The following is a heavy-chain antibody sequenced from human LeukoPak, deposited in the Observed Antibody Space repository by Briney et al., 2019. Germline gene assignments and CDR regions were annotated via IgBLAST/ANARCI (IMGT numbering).Heavy chain of an antibody. V-gene: IGHV3-7*03. Sequence: PGGSLRLSCAASGFTFSKYAMSWVRQAPGRGLEWVATIAANGNDKDYEDALQGRFTISRDNTRNSLSLRIDSLRAEDTAQYYCAREVFFQFDNWGQGALVTVSS. J-gene: IGHJ4*02. CDR3: AREVFFQFDN. CDR2: IAANGNDK. CDR1: GFTFSKYA.